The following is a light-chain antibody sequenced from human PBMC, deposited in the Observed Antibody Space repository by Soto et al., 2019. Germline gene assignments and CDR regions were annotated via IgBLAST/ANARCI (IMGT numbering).Light chain of an antibody. J-gene: IGKJ5*01. CDR2: GAS. Sequence: ETVLTQSPGTLSLSPGERATLSCRASRSVNSAYFSWYQHKPGQAPRLLIYGASSREAGIPDRFSGSGSGTDFTLTISRLEPEDFAVYYCQQRSSAITFGQGTRLEIK. CDR3: QQRSSAIT. V-gene: IGKV3D-20*02. CDR1: RSVNSAY.